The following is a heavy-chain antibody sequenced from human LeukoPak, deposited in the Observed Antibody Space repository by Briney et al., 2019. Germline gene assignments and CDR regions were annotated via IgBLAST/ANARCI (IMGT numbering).Heavy chain of an antibody. V-gene: IGHV1-2*06. J-gene: IGHJ4*02. Sequence: ASVKVSCKASGYTFTGYYMHWVRQAPGQGLEWMGRINPNSGGTNYAQKFQGRVTMTRDTSISTAYMELSRLSSDDTAVYYCARAGRGLTMIVVVSVWGQGTLVTVSS. CDR1: GYTFTGYY. CDR3: ARAGRGLTMIVVVSV. CDR2: INPNSGGT. D-gene: IGHD3-22*01.